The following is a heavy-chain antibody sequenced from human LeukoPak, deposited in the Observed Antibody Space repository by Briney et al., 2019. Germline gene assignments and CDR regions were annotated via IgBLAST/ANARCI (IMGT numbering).Heavy chain of an antibody. CDR1: GFTFSNYW. D-gene: IGHD1-26*01. Sequence: GGSLRLSCAASGFTFSNYWMSWVRQAPGKGLEWVANIKQDGSDIYYVDSVKGRFTISRDNDKNSLYLQMNSLRAEDTAVYYCTRSGTYVFDFWGQGTLVTVSS. CDR3: TRSGTYVFDF. J-gene: IGHJ4*02. V-gene: IGHV3-7*01. CDR2: IKQDGSDI.